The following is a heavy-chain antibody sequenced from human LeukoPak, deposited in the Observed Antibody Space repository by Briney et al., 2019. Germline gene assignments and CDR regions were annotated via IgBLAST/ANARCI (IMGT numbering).Heavy chain of an antibody. J-gene: IGHJ4*02. CDR2: ISAGNGNT. CDR1: GYAFTSYA. V-gene: IGHV1-3*01. CDR3: ARDWGYQLLAY. Sequence: ASVKASCKASGYAFTSYAIHWVRQAPGQRLDWMGWISAGNGNTKYSQKFQGRVTITRDTSATTAYMELSSLRSEDTAVYYCARDWGYQLLAYWGQGTLVTVSS. D-gene: IGHD2-2*01.